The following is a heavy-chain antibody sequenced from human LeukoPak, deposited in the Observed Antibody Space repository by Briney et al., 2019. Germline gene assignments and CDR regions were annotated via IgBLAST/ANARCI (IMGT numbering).Heavy chain of an antibody. CDR2: SHPSGTT. V-gene: IGHV4-38-2*02. CDR3: AREAERRIVN. D-gene: IGHD1-1*01. J-gene: IGHJ4*02. Sequence: PSEDLSLTCVVSGFSISSGYYWGWIRQPPGRGLEWIVNSHPSGTTFYNPSLKSRVAMSIDTSKNQFSLKLVSVTAADTAVYYCAREAERRIVNWGQGTLVTVSS. CDR1: GFSISSGYY.